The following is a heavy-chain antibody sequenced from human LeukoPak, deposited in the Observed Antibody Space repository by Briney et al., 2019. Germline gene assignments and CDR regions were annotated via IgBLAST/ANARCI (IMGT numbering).Heavy chain of an antibody. D-gene: IGHD3-10*01. Sequence: ASVKVSCKASGYTFTSYYMHWVRQAPGQGLEWMGIINPSGGSTHYAQKFQGRVTVTRDMSTNTVYMELTSLRSEDTAVYYCARDRGAYYYYMDVWGKGTTVTVSS. CDR1: GYTFTSYY. CDR2: INPSGGST. V-gene: IGHV1-46*01. CDR3: ARDRGAYYYYMDV. J-gene: IGHJ6*03.